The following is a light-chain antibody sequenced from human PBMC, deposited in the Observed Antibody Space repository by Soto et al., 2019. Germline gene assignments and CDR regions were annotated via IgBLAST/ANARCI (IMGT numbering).Light chain of an antibody. CDR2: HAS. CDR1: QSISTW. J-gene: IGKJ2*03. CDR3: QQFNYYPYS. Sequence: DIQMTQSPSTLSAFVGDRVTITCRASQSISTWLAWYQQKPGKPPKVLIYHASSLESGVPSRFSGSGSGTEFTLTITTLQPEDFATYYCQQFNYYPYSFAQGTKLEIK. V-gene: IGKV1-5*01.